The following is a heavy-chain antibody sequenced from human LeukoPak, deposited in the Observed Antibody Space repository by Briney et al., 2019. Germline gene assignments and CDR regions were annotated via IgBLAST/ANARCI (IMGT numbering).Heavy chain of an antibody. J-gene: IGHJ1*01. Sequence: SETLSLTCTVSGYSISSGYYWGWIRQPPGKGLEWIGIIYHSGSTYYNPSLKSRVTISVDTSKNQLSLKLSSVTAADTPVYYCARDGQNDWYFQNWGQGTLVTVSS. CDR3: ARDGQNDWYFQN. V-gene: IGHV4-38-2*02. D-gene: IGHD1-1*01. CDR1: GYSISSGYY. CDR2: IYHSGST.